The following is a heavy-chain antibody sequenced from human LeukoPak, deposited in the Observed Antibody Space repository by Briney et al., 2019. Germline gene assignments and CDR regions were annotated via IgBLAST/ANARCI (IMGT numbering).Heavy chain of an antibody. V-gene: IGHV3-21*01. CDR1: GFTFSSYS. CDR2: ISSSSSYI. D-gene: IGHD6-13*01. Sequence: KPGGSLRLSCAASGFTFSSYSMNWVRQAPGKGLEWVSSISSSSSYIYYADSVKGRFTISRDNAKNSLYLQMNSLRAEDTAVYYCARDSSSSWFLTSNWFDPWGQGTLVTVSS. CDR3: ARDSSSSWFLTSNWFDP. J-gene: IGHJ5*02.